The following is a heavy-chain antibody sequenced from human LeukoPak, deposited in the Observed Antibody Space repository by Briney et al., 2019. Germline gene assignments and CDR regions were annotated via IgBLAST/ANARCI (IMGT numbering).Heavy chain of an antibody. Sequence: GGSLRLSCAASGFTFSSYSMNWVRQAPGKGLEWVSYISSSSTIYYADSVKGRFTISRDNAKNSLYLQMNSLRAEDTAVYYCARGSTTVIFDYWGQGTLVTVSS. CDR1: GFTFSSYS. D-gene: IGHD4-17*01. CDR3: ARGSTTVIFDY. CDR2: ISSSSTI. J-gene: IGHJ4*02. V-gene: IGHV3-48*04.